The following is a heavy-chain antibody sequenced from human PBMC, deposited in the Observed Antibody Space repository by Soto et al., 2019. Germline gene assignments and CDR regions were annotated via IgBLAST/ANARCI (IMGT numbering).Heavy chain of an antibody. V-gene: IGHV2-70*11. CDR3: ARIPLGYGGNDY. CDR2: IDWDDDK. Sequence: SGPTLVNPIQTLTLTCTFSGFSLSTSGMSVSWIRQPPGKALEWLARIDWDDDKYCTTSLKTRLTISQDTSKNQVVLTLTNMDPVDTATYYCARIPLGYGGNDYWGQGILVTVSS. J-gene: IGHJ4*02. D-gene: IGHD3-10*01. CDR1: GFSLSTSGMS.